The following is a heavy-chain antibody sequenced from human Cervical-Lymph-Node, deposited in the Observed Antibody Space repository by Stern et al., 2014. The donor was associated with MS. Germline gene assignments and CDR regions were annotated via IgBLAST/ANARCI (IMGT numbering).Heavy chain of an antibody. CDR2: INPSGGFT. J-gene: IGHJ3*02. Sequence: VQLVESWAEVKKPGASVKVSCKASEYTFTYFFMHWVRQAPGQGLEWMGVINPSGGFTTYAQKFQGRVTMTRDTSTSTVYMELTSLTSEDTAVYYCASARNTAFDIWGQGTLVTVSS. V-gene: IGHV1-46*03. CDR3: ASARNTAFDI. CDR1: EYTFTYFF.